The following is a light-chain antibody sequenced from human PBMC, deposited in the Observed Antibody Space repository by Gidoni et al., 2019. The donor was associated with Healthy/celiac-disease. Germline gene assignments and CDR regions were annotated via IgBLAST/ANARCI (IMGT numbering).Light chain of an antibody. V-gene: IGKV1-9*01. CDR1: QGISSY. Sequence: IQFTQSPSFLSASVGDRVTITCRASQGISSYLAWYQQKPGKAPKLLIYASSTLQSGVPPRFSGSGSGTEFTLTISSLQPEDFATYYCQQRNSYPLTFGGGTRVEIK. CDR3: QQRNSYPLT. J-gene: IGKJ4*01. CDR2: ASS.